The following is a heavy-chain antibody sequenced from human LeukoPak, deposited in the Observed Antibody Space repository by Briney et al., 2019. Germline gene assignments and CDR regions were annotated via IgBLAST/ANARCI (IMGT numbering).Heavy chain of an antibody. J-gene: IGHJ4*02. CDR3: AKDARPGYSSSWLGY. V-gene: IGHV3-9*01. CDR2: ISWNSGSI. CDR1: GFTFTSYS. D-gene: IGHD6-13*01. Sequence: LRLSCAASGFTFTSYSMNWVRQAPGKGLGWVSGISWNSGSIGYADSVKGRFTISRDNAKNSLYLQMNSLRAEDTALYYCAKDARPGYSSSWLGYWGQGTLVTVSS.